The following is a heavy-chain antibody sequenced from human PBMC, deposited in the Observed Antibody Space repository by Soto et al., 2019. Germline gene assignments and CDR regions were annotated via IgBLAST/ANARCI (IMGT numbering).Heavy chain of an antibody. J-gene: IGHJ4*02. CDR3: ARGCRFWEWFKRYFED. V-gene: IGHV4-34*01. D-gene: IGHD3-3*01. CDR1: GVSFIGYY. Sequence: SETLSLTCAVYGVSFIGYYWSWILQPPGKGLEWIGEINHSGSTNYNPSLKSRVTISVDTSKNQFSLKLSSVTAADTAVYYCARGCRFWEWFKRYFEDWGQGTRV. CDR2: INHSGST.